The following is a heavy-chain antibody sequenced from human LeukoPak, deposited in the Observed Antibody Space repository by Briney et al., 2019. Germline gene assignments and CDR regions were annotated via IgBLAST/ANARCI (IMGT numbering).Heavy chain of an antibody. V-gene: IGHV4-39*01. CDR1: GGSISSTSYF. J-gene: IGHJ6*03. CDR3: ARQSIAARGYYYYMDV. D-gene: IGHD6-6*01. CDR2: IYYSGST. Sequence: SETLSLTCTVSGGSISSTSYFWGWIRQPPGKGLEWIGSIYYSGSTNYNPSLKSPVAMSVDTPKNQFSLKLTSVTAADTAVYYCARQSIAARGYYYYMDVWGKGTTVTASS.